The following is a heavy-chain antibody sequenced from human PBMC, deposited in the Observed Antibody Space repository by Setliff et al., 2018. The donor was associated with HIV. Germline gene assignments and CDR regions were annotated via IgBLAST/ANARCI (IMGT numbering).Heavy chain of an antibody. CDR2: IYHTGRT. CDR1: GGSIDNNKYY. D-gene: IGHD4-17*01. J-gene: IGHJ4*02. V-gene: IGHV4-39*01. Sequence: SETLSLTCSVSGGSIDNNKYYWTWIRQPPGKGLEWTGSIYHTGRTYYNRSLESRLTISIDTSKNQFSLKLTFVTAADTAVYYCARYSTLTTNFDYWGQGTLVTVSS. CDR3: ARYSTLTTNFDY.